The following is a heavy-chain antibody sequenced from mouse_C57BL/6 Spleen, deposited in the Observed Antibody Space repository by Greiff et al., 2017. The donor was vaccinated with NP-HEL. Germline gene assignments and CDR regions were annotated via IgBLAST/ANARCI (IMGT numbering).Heavy chain of an antibody. Sequence: VQLKESGPGLVKPSQSLSFTCSVTGYSITSCYYWNWIRQLPGNKLEWRGYISYDGSNNYNTSLKNRISITRDTSKYQFFLKLNTVTTEDTATNYCARGAETSYAMDYWGQGTSVTVSS. CDR3: ARGAETSYAMDY. CDR1: GYSITSCYY. CDR2: ISYDGSN. J-gene: IGHJ4*01. V-gene: IGHV3-6*01.